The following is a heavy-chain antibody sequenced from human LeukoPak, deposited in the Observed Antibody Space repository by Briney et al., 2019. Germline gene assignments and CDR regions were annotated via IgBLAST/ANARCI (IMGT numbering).Heavy chain of an antibody. J-gene: IGHJ4*02. D-gene: IGHD3-22*01. CDR3: AACSYCYDSSGYYPW. CDR2: SHYSGST. V-gene: IGHV4-59*01. CDR1: SDSISRFY. Sequence: SETLSLTCTVSSDSISRFYWNWIRQTPGKGLEWIGYSHYSGSTNCNPSLKSRVTISVDSSKKQFSLRLSSVTAADTAVYYCAACSYCYDSSGYYPWWGQGTLVTVSS.